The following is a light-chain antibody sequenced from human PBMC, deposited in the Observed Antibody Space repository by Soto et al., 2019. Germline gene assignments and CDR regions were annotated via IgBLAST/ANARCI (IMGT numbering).Light chain of an antibody. Sequence: QSVLTQSPSASGTPGQRVTISCSGSSSNIGGNYVYWYQQLPGRAPKLLICRNSQRPSGVPDRFSGSKSGTSASPAISGLRSEDEADYYCAAWDDSLSGVMFGGGTKLTVL. V-gene: IGLV1-47*01. CDR1: SSNIGGNY. CDR3: AAWDDSLSGVM. CDR2: RNS. J-gene: IGLJ3*02.